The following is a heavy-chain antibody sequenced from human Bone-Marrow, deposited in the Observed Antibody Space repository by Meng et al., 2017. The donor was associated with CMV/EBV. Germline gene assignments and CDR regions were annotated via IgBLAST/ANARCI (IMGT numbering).Heavy chain of an antibody. CDR1: GGTFSSYA. J-gene: IGHJ6*02. Sequence: SVKVSCKASGGTFSSYAISWVRQAPGQGLEWMGGIIPIFGTANYAQKFQGRATITTDESTSTAYMELSSLRSEDTAVYYCARDKQLARYYYYGMDVWGQGTTVTVSS. D-gene: IGHD6-6*01. V-gene: IGHV1-69*05. CDR2: IIPIFGTA. CDR3: ARDKQLARYYYYGMDV.